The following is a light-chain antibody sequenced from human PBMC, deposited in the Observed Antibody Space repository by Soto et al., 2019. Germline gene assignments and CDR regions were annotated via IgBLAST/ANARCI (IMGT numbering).Light chain of an antibody. CDR1: MRDVGAYNL. CDR3: SSYTSKSSLI. V-gene: IGLV2-14*01. Sequence: QSALTQPASVSGSPGQSITISCAGTMRDVGAYNLVSWYQQHPGRAPPLIIYEVRNRPSGISFRFSGSKSGNTDSLTISGLQDEDEADYYCSSYTSKSSLIFGGGTKLAVL. J-gene: IGLJ2*01. CDR2: EVR.